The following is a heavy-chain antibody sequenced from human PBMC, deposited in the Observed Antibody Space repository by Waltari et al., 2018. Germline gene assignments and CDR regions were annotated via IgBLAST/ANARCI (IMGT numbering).Heavy chain of an antibody. CDR1: GYTFTSYA. J-gene: IGHJ4*02. V-gene: IGHV7-4-1*02. Sequence: VQLVHSGSELKRTGASVKVSCKTPGYTFTSYAKNRVRRAPGQGLEWMGWINANTCNPTYAQGFTGRFVFALDTTVRTAYLQISSLKAEDTAVYYCARAITVIVVVRHYWGRGTLVTVAS. D-gene: IGHD3-22*01. CDR2: INANTCNP. CDR3: ARAITVIVVVRHY.